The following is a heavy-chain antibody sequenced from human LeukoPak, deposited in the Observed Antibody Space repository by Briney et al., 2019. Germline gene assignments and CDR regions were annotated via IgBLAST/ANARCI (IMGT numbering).Heavy chain of an antibody. Sequence: PGGSLRLSCAASGFTVSSNYMSWVRQAPGKGLEWVSIIYSGGSTFYADSVKGRFTISRDNSKDTLYLQTNSLRAEDTAVYYYARGGSYLSAFDIWGQGTMVTVSS. J-gene: IGHJ3*02. D-gene: IGHD1-26*01. CDR2: IYSGGST. CDR1: GFTVSSNY. V-gene: IGHV3-53*01. CDR3: ARGGSYLSAFDI.